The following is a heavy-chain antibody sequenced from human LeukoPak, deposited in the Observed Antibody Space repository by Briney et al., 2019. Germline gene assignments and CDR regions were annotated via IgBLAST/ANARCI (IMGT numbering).Heavy chain of an antibody. J-gene: IGHJ4*02. V-gene: IGHV4-61*09. D-gene: IGHD3-10*01. CDR1: GGSISSGNYY. Sequence: PSQTLSLTCSVSGGSISSGNYYWNWVRQPAGKGLEWIGHIYSTGSTSYNASLKSRLRISLDTTKNQFSLKLSSVTAADTAVYYCARQTITMVRGVVSPVDYWGQGTLVTVSS. CDR2: IYSTGST. CDR3: ARQTITMVRGVVSPVDY.